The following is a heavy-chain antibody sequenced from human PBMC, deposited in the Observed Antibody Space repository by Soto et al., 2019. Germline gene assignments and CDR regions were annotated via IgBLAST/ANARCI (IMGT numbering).Heavy chain of an antibody. D-gene: IGHD3-9*01. V-gene: IGHV1-18*01. CDR2: ISAYNGNT. CDR3: ARDLTPGLVDH. J-gene: IGHJ4*02. CDR1: GYTFTSYG. Sequence: QVQLVQSGAEVKKPGASVKVSCKASGYTFTSYGISWVRQAPGQGIEWMGWISAYNGNTNYAPKLKVRVTMTTNTSTSTAYMELRSLRSDDTAVYYWARDLTPGLVDHWGQGTLVTVSS.